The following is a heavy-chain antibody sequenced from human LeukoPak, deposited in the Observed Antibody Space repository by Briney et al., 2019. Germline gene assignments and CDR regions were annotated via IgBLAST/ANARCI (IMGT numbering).Heavy chain of an antibody. Sequence: GGSLRLSCAASGFTFSSYAMSWVRQAPRKGLEWVSAISGSGGSTYYADSVKGRFTISRDNSKNTLYLQMNSLRAEDTAVYYCPRDSPRFLVPRHYCRQGTLVTVSS. V-gene: IGHV3-23*01. CDR3: PRDSPRFLVPRHY. D-gene: IGHD3-10*01. CDR1: GFTFSSYA. CDR2: ISGSGGST. J-gene: IGHJ4*02.